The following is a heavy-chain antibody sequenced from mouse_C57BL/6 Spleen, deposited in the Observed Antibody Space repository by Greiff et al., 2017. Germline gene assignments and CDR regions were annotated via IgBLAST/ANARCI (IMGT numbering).Heavy chain of an antibody. CDR3: ARRDYGSSPFGY. CDR1: GYTFTSYW. CDR2: IDPSDSET. Sequence: QVQLQQPGAELVRPGSSVKLSCKASGYTFTSYWMHWVKQRPIQGLEWIGNIDPSDSETHYNQKFKDKATLTVDKSSSTAYMQLSSLTSEDSAVYYCARRDYGSSPFGYWGQGTTLTVSS. V-gene: IGHV1-52*01. J-gene: IGHJ2*01. D-gene: IGHD1-1*01.